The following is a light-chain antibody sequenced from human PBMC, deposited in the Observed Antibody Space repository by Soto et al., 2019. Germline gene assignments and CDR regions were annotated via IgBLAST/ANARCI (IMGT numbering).Light chain of an antibody. Sequence: EIVMTQPPLSLSVTPGQPSPSACKTSQSLLHNDGKTYLDWYLQKPGQPPQLLIYEVSNRFSGVPDRFSGSGSGTDFTLKISRVEAEDVGTYYCMQSIQFPLTFGGGTKVAIK. CDR1: QSLLHNDGKTY. CDR2: EVS. J-gene: IGKJ4*01. CDR3: MQSIQFPLT. V-gene: IGKV2D-29*01.